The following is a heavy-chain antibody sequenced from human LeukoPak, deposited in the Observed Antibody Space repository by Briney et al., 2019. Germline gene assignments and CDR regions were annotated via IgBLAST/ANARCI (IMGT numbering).Heavy chain of an antibody. V-gene: IGHV3-21*01. CDR2: ISSSSSYI. D-gene: IGHD1-26*01. J-gene: IGHJ4*02. CDR3: ASEGIVGATDGGY. CDR1: GFTFSSYS. Sequence: PGGSLRLSCAASGFTFSSYSMNWVRQAPGKGLEWVSSISSSSSYIYYADSVKGRFTISRDNSKNTLYLQMNSLRAEDTAVYYCASEGIVGATDGGYWGQGTLVTVSS.